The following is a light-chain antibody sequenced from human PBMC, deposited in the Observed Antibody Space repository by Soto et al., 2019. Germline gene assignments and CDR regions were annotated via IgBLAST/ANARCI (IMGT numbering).Light chain of an antibody. V-gene: IGLV2-14*01. J-gene: IGLJ1*01. CDR3: SSYISSSIDYV. Sequence: QSALTQPASVSGSPGQSITMSCTGTSSDVGGYNYVSWYQQHPGKAPKLMIYEVSNRPSGVSNRFSGSKSGNTASLTISGLQAEDEADYYCSSYISSSIDYVFVTGTKVTVL. CDR1: SSDVGGYNY. CDR2: EVS.